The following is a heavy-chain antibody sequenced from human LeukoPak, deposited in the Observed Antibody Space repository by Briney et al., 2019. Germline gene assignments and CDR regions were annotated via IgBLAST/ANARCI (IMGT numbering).Heavy chain of an antibody. CDR1: GDSVSSNSVA. CDR2: TYYRSKWYN. V-gene: IGHV6-1*01. CDR3: ARDDKWAFDY. J-gene: IGHJ4*02. D-gene: IGHD1-26*01. Sequence: SQTLSLTCAISGDSVSSNSVAWNWIRQSPSRGLEWLGRTYYRSKWYNDFAASVKSRITIKPDTSKNQFSLHLNSVTPEDTAVYYCARDDKWAFDYWGQGTLVTVSS.